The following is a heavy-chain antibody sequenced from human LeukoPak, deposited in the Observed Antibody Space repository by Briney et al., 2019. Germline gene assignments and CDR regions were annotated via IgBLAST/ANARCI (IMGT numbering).Heavy chain of an antibody. CDR2: ISGYRGDT. CDR1: GYTFTSYG. CDR3: ATGMTSLEH. J-gene: IGHJ1*01. V-gene: IGHV1-18*01. Sequence: ASVKVACKASGYTFTSYGITWVRQAPGQGLEWMGWISGYRGDTKYAQKFQGRVAMTSDTSTTTVYMELRSLKSDDTAVYYCATGMTSLEHWGQGTLVIVSS.